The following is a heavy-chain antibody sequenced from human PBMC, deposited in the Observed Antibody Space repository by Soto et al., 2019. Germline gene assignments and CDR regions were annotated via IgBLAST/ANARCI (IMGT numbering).Heavy chain of an antibody. CDR2: ISAYNGNT. D-gene: IGHD3-22*01. CDR1: GYTFTSYG. Sequence: GASVKVSCKASGYTFTSYGISWVRQAPGQGLEWMGWISAYNGNTNYAQKLQGRVTMTTDTSTSTAYMELRSLRSDDTAVYYCATALQLYYYDSGPFDYWGQGALVTVSS. V-gene: IGHV1-18*04. CDR3: ATALQLYYYDSGPFDY. J-gene: IGHJ4*02.